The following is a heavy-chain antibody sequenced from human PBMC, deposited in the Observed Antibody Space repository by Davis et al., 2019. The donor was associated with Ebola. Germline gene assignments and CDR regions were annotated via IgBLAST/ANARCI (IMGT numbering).Heavy chain of an antibody. CDR1: ENSFTSYW. Sequence: GESLKISCKDSENSFTSYWIGWVRQVPGKGLEWMGIIYTGDSDTRYSPSFRGQVTISADKSTRTTYLQWGSLKASDTAMYYCASLRRTITGMDDGFDIWGQGTMVTVSS. J-gene: IGHJ3*02. V-gene: IGHV5-51*01. CDR3: ASLRRTITGMDDGFDI. CDR2: IYTGDSDT. D-gene: IGHD1-20*01.